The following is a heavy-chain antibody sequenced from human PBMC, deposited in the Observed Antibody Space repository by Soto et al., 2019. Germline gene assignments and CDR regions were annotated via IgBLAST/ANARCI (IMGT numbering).Heavy chain of an antibody. Sequence: QLQLQESGSGLVKPSQTLSLTCAVSGGSISSGGYSWSWIRQPPVKGLEWIGYIYHSGSTYYNPPLKNRVTLSVSRSKKQFSLKLSSVAAADTAVYYCARAGGLGAVAVDYWGQGTLVTVSS. J-gene: IGHJ4*02. CDR1: GGSISSGGYS. D-gene: IGHD6-19*01. CDR2: IYHSGST. V-gene: IGHV4-30-2*01. CDR3: ARAGGLGAVAVDY.